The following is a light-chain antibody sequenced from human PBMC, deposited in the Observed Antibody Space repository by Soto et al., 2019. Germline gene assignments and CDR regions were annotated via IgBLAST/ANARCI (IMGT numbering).Light chain of an antibody. J-gene: IGKJ3*01. Sequence: DIQMTQSPSTLSAFVGDRVTITCRASQDIRKFLNWYQQKPGKAPKLLINDASNLETGVPSRFSGSGSGTDFTFTINSLQPEDIATYYCQHYDNSVTFGPGTKVDIK. V-gene: IGKV1-33*01. CDR3: QHYDNSVT. CDR1: QDIRKF. CDR2: DAS.